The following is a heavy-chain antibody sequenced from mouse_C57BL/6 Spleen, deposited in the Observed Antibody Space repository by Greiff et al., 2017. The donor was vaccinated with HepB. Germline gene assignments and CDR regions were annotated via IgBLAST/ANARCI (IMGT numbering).Heavy chain of an antibody. CDR1: GYTFTSYW. CDR3: ARVGSPLYYAMDY. D-gene: IGHD1-1*02. Sequence: QVQLQQPGAELVKPGASVKMSCKASGYTFTSYWITWVKQRPGQGLEWIGDIYPGSGSTNYNEKFKSKATLTVDTSSSTAYMQLSSLTSEDSAVYYCARVGSPLYYAMDYWGQGTSVTVSS. CDR2: IYPGSGST. J-gene: IGHJ4*01. V-gene: IGHV1-55*01.